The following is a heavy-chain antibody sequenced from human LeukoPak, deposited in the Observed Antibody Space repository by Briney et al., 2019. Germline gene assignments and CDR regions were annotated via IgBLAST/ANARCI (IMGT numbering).Heavy chain of an antibody. CDR2: MRGSSRHK. Sequence: GGSLRLSCAASGFTLSSYTMNWVRQAPGKGLEWVSSMRGSSRHKYYAGSVKGRFTISRDNAKNSLYLQMNSLRTADTAVYYCARTANFAAGYYIDYWGQGPLVPVSS. J-gene: IGHJ4*02. D-gene: IGHD6-13*01. V-gene: IGHV3-21*01. CDR3: ARTANFAAGYYIDY. CDR1: GFTLSSYT.